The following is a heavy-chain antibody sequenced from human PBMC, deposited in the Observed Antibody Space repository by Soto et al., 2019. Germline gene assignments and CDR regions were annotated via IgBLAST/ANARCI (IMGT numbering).Heavy chain of an antibody. CDR3: ARAVLPATAPFDY. Sequence: QVQLQESGPRLVKPSETLSLTCIVSGGSISNYYWSWIRQPPGKGLEWIGYSYYSGSTNYNPSLQSRVTISVDTPKNQFSLKLSSVTAADTAVYYCARAVLPATAPFDYWGQGTLVTVSS. D-gene: IGHD2-2*01. V-gene: IGHV4-59*01. CDR2: SYYSGST. CDR1: GGSISNYY. J-gene: IGHJ4*02.